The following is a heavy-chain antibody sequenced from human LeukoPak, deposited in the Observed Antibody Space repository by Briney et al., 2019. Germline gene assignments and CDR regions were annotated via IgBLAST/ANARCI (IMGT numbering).Heavy chain of an antibody. CDR3: ARDRLPVSSTSSYYYYYGMDV. D-gene: IGHD2-2*01. J-gene: IGHJ6*02. CDR2: IIPIFGTA. CDR1: GYTFTSYG. V-gene: IGHV1-69*13. Sequence: GASVKVSCKASGYTFTSYGISWVRQAPGQGLEWMGGIIPIFGTANYAQKFQGRVTITADESTSTAYMELSSLRSEDTAVYYCARDRLPVSSTSSYYYYYGMDVWGQGTTVTVSS.